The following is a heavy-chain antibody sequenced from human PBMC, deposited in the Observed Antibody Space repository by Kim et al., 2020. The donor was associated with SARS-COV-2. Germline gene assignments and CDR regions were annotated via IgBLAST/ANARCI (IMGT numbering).Heavy chain of an antibody. J-gene: IGHJ4*02. V-gene: IGHV3-30*03. D-gene: IGHD5-12*01. CDR1: GFNFYAYG. CDR2: ISYDATLQ. Sequence: GGSLRLSCAASGFNFYAYGMHWVRQAPGKGLEWVATISYDATLQYYADSVKGRFTISRDNSENTVSLQMNSLRGEDTAVYYCASARGDGYNYFNYWGQGT. CDR3: ASARGDGYNYFNY.